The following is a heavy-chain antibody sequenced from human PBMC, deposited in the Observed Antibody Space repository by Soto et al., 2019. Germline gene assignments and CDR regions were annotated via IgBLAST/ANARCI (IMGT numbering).Heavy chain of an antibody. Sequence: SETLSLTCAVSGGSISSSNWWSWVRQPPGKGLEWIGEIYHSGSTNYNPSLKSRVTISVDKSKNQFSLKLSSVTAADTAVYYCARPSMADYYYGMVVWCQGTTVTVSS. V-gene: IGHV4-4*02. CDR1: GGSISSSNW. J-gene: IGHJ6*02. D-gene: IGHD6-19*01. CDR2: IYHSGST. CDR3: ARPSMADYYYGMVV.